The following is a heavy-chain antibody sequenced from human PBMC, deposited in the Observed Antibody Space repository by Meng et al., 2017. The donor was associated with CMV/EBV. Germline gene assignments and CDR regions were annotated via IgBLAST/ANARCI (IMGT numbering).Heavy chain of an antibody. J-gene: IGHJ5*02. CDR2: INPSGGST. CDR3: ARAPRGDFWSGYNTGIIGPFDP. V-gene: IGHV1-46*01. CDR1: GYTFTSYY. Sequence: ASVKVSCKASGYTFTSYYMHWVRQAPGQGLEWMGIINPSGGSTSYAQKFQGRVTMTRDTSTSTVYMELSSLRSEDTAVYYCARAPRGDFWSGYNTGIIGPFDPWGQGTLVTVSS. D-gene: IGHD3-3*01.